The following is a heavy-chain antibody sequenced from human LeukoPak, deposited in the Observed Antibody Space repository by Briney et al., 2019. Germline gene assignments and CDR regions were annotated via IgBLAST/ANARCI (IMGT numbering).Heavy chain of an antibody. CDR2: IYYSGST. CDR1: GGSISSSSYY. CDR3: ASTYYYDSSGYYYWQFDY. J-gene: IGHJ4*02. Sequence: SETLSLTCTVSGGSISSSSYYWGWIRQPPGKGLEWIGSIYYSGSTYYNPSLKSRVTISVDTSKNQFSLKLSSVTAADTAVYSCASTYYYDSSGYYYWQFDYWGQGTLVTVSS. V-gene: IGHV4-39*07. D-gene: IGHD3-22*01.